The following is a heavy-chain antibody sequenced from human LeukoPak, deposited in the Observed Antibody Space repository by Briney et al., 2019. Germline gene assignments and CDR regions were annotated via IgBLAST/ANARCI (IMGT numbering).Heavy chain of an antibody. V-gene: IGHV3-64*01. J-gene: IGHJ6*04. CDR2: INSNGGST. Sequence: GGSLRLSCVASGFTFSSYAMHWVRQTPGKGLEYVSGINSNGGSTHYANSVKGRFTISRDNAKNSLHLQMNSLRAEDTAVYYCAELGITMIGGVWGKGTTVTVSS. D-gene: IGHD3-10*02. CDR3: AELGITMIGGV. CDR1: GFTFSSYA.